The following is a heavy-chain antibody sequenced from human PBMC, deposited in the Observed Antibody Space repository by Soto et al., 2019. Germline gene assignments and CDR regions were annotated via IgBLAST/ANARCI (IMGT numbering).Heavy chain of an antibody. CDR1: GFTFSSYA. D-gene: IGHD2-2*01. CDR2: ISGSGGST. CDR3: AKGLVGCSSTSCRGYYYYYYMDV. J-gene: IGHJ6*03. Sequence: PGGSLRLSCAASGFTFSSYAMSWVRQAPGKGLEWVSAISGSGGSTYYADSVKGRFTISRDNSKNTLYLQMNSLRAEDTAVYYCAKGLVGCSSTSCRGYYYYYYMDVWGKGTTVTVSS. V-gene: IGHV3-23*01.